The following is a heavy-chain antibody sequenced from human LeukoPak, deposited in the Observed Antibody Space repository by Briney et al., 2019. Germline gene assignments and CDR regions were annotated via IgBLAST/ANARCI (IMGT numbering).Heavy chain of an antibody. V-gene: IGHV1-69*01. CDR1: GGSFSSYA. CDR2: IIPIFGTA. CDR3: ARPTHPGWELPLDY. D-gene: IGHD1-26*01. Sequence: ASVTVSYKASGGSFSSYAISWVRQAPAQGLEWMGVIIPIFGTANYAQKFQGRVTITADESTSTAYMELSSLRSEDTAVYYCARPTHPGWELPLDYWGQGTLVTVSS. J-gene: IGHJ4*02.